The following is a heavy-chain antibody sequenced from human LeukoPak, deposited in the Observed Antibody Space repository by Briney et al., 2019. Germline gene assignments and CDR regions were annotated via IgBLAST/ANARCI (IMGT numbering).Heavy chain of an antibody. CDR3: TRDSSGGNSGTHTNFDY. D-gene: IGHD4-23*01. Sequence: PGGSLRLSCTASGFTFGDYAMGWVRQAPGKGLEWVGFIRSKAYGETTEYAASVKGRFTISRDDSKSIAYLQMNSLKTEDTAVYYCTRDSSGGNSGTHTNFDYWGQGTLVTVSS. CDR1: GFTFGDYA. J-gene: IGHJ4*02. CDR2: IRSKAYGETT. V-gene: IGHV3-49*04.